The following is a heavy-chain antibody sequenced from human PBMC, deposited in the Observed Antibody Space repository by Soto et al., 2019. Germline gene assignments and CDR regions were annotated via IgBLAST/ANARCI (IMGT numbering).Heavy chain of an antibody. CDR1: GGSISSSSYY. Sequence: SETLSLTCTVSGGSISSSSYYWGWIRQPPGKGLEWIGSIYYSGSTYYNPSLKSRVTISVDTSKNQFSLKLSSVTAADTAVYYCARGSSGYSGDAFDIWGQXTMVTVS. D-gene: IGHD3-22*01. J-gene: IGHJ3*02. CDR2: IYYSGST. CDR3: ARGSSGYSGDAFDI. V-gene: IGHV4-39*07.